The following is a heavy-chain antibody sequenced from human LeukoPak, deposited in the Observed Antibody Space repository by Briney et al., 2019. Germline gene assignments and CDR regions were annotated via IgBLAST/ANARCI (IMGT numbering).Heavy chain of an antibody. V-gene: IGHV3-30*18. J-gene: IGHJ4*02. D-gene: IGHD3-22*01. CDR3: AKGLYYYDSSGYPPDY. CDR1: GFTFSSYD. CDR2: ISYDGSNK. Sequence: WGSLRLSCAASGFTFSSYDMHWVRQAPGKGLEWVAVISYDGSNKYYADSVKGRFTISRDNSKNTLHLQMNSLRAEDTAVYYCAKGLYYYDSSGYPPDYWGQGTLVTVSS.